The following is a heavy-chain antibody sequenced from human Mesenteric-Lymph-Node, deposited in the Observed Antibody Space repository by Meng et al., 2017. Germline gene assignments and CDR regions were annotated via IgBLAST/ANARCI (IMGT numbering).Heavy chain of an antibody. J-gene: IGHJ3*02. CDR2: ISYDGSNK. V-gene: IGHV3-30*04. CDR1: GFTFSSYA. Sequence: GESLKISCAASGFTFSSYAMHWVRQAPGKGLEWVAVISYDGSNKYYADYVKGRFTISRDNSKNTLYLQMNSLRAEDTAVYYCAREGSDIVVVPAAMSGGHAFDIWGQGTMVTVSS. CDR3: AREGSDIVVVPAAMSGGHAFDI. D-gene: IGHD2-2*01.